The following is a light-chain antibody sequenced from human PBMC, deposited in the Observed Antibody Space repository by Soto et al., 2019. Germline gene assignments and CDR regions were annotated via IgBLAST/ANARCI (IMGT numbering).Light chain of an antibody. CDR2: RNN. Sequence: QSVLTQPPSASGTPGQRVTISCTESSSNIGSNYVYWYQQLPGTAPKLLIYRNNQRPSGVPVRFSGSKSGTSASLAISGLRSEDEADYYCAAWDDSLSGDVFGTGTNVTVL. J-gene: IGLJ1*01. CDR1: SSNIGSNY. V-gene: IGLV1-47*01. CDR3: AAWDDSLSGDV.